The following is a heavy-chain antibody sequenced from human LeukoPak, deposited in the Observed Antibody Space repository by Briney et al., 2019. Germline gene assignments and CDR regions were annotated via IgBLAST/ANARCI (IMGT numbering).Heavy chain of an antibody. Sequence: GESLRISCKYSGYTFPIYWFAWVRQMPGKGLEWMGIIYPGDSDTRYSPSFQGQVTISADKSISTAYVQWRSLKPSDTGMYFCARPPRGDDAWYLDLWGRGTQVTVSS. D-gene: IGHD4-17*01. V-gene: IGHV5-51*01. CDR3: ARPPRGDDAWYLDL. CDR1: GYTFPIYW. J-gene: IGHJ2*01. CDR2: IYPGDSDT.